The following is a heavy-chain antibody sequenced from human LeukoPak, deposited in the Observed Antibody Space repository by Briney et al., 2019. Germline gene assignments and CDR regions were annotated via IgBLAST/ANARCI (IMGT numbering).Heavy chain of an antibody. CDR2: INHSGST. Sequence: SETLSLTCAVYGGSFSGYYWSWIRQPPGKGLEWIGEINHSGSTNYNPSLKSRVTISVDTSKNQFSLKLSSVTAADTAAYYCARHGHYYDSSGYYYVWGQGTLVTVSS. J-gene: IGHJ4*02. CDR1: GGSFSGYY. D-gene: IGHD3-22*01. CDR3: ARHGHYYDSSGYYYV. V-gene: IGHV4-34*01.